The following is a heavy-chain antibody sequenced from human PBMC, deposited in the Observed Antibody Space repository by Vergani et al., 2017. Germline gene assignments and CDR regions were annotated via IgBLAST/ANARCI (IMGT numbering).Heavy chain of an antibody. CDR1: GYSFTSYW. J-gene: IGHJ4*02. V-gene: IGHV5-51*01. CDR3: ARLGGSGKSFSAAGILHY. Sequence: EVQLVQSGAEVKKPGESLKISCKGSGYSFTSYWIGWVRQMPGKGLEWMGIIYPGDSDTRYSPSFQGQVTISADQSISTVYLQWSSLKASDTAMYYCARLGGSGKSFSAAGILHYWGQGTLVTVSS. D-gene: IGHD6-13*01. CDR2: IYPGDSDT.